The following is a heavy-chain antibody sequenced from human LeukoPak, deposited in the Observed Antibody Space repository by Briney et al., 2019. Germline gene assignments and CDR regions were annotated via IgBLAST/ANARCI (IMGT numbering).Heavy chain of an antibody. CDR3: ARADILTGYYPYYFDY. V-gene: IGHV4-4*02. D-gene: IGHD3-9*01. CDR2: IYHSGST. Sequence: SETLSLTCAVSGGSLSSSNWWSWVRQPPGKGLEWIGEIYHSGSTNYNPSLKSRVTISVHKSKNQFSLKLSSVTAADTAVYYCARADILTGYYPYYFDYWGQGTLVTVSS. CDR1: GGSLSSSNW. J-gene: IGHJ4*02.